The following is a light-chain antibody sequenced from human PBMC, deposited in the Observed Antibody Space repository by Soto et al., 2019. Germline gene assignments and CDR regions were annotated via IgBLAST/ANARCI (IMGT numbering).Light chain of an antibody. J-gene: IGKJ4*01. V-gene: IGKV3-11*01. CDR3: QQRSNWPLT. CDR1: QSVSSY. Sequence: IVLTQSPATRSLYPLERATLSCRVSQSVSSYLAWYQQKPGQAPRLLIYDASNRATGIPARFSGSGSATDFTLTISSLEPEDFAVYYCQQRSNWPLTFGGGTKVDIK. CDR2: DAS.